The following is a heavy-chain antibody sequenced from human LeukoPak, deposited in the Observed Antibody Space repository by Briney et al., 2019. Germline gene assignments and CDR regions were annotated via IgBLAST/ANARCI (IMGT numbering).Heavy chain of an antibody. CDR3: ARIHRGIINLYYYSYHMDV. CDR1: GGSTRNYY. J-gene: IGHJ6*03. CDR2: IHHSGHS. Sequence: SETLSLTCTVSGGSTRNYYWTWIRQPPGKGLEWIGFIHHSGHSDNNASLKSRFSILLDTPKNQLSLKLGSVTAADTAVYYCARIHRGIINLYYYSYHMDVWGKGITVTVSS. V-gene: IGHV4-59*08. D-gene: IGHD3-10*01.